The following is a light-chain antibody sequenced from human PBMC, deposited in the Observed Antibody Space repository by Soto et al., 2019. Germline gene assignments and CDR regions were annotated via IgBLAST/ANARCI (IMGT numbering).Light chain of an antibody. V-gene: IGKV1-39*01. CDR1: QSVSSY. J-gene: IGKJ2*01. CDR2: AAS. CDR3: QYSNSTPQT. Sequence: DIQMTQSPSSLSASVGDRVTITCRASQSVSSYLDWYQQKPGKAPKLLIYAASSLQSGVPARFSGSGSGTDFPLTISRLQPEDFATYYGQYSNSTPQTFGQGTKLEIK.